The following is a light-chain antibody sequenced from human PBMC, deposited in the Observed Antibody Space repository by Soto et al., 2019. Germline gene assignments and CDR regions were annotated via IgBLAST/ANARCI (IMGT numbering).Light chain of an antibody. CDR3: HQRKSWPRT. J-gene: IGKJ1*01. CDR1: QYVGTR. V-gene: IGKV3-11*01. Sequence: EIVLTQSPATLSSSPGETATLSCRASQYVGTRLAWYQHKPGQAPRLLIYYTSNRATGIPARFSGSGSGTDFPLTISSLAPEDFAIYYCHQRKSWPRTFGQGTKVEIK. CDR2: YTS.